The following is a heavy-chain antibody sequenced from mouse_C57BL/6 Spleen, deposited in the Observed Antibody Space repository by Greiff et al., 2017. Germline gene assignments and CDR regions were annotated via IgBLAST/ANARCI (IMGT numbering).Heavy chain of an antibody. CDR2: ISGGGGNT. V-gene: IGHV5-9*01. CDR3: ARGWDEAVPWFAY. Sequence: EVMLVESGGGLVKPGGSLKLSCAASGFTFSSYTMSWVRQTPEQRLEWVATISGGGGNTYYPDSVKGRFTISRDNAKNTLYLQMSSLRAEDTAVYYCARGWDEAVPWFAYWGQGTLVTVSA. CDR1: GFTFSSYT. D-gene: IGHD4-1*01. J-gene: IGHJ3*01.